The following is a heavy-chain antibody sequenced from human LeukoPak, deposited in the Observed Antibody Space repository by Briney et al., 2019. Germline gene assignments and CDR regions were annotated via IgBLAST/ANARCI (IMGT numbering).Heavy chain of an antibody. J-gene: IGHJ6*03. CDR1: GGSISSYY. Sequence: PSETLSLTCTVSGGSISSYYWSWIRQPPGKGLEWIGYIYYSGSTNYNPSLKSRVTISVDTSKNQFSLKLSSVTAADTAVYYCARQRSYGSGSYPVYYYYMDVWGKGTTVTVSS. CDR2: IYYSGST. V-gene: IGHV4-59*08. D-gene: IGHD3-10*01. CDR3: ARQRSYGSGSYPVYYYYMDV.